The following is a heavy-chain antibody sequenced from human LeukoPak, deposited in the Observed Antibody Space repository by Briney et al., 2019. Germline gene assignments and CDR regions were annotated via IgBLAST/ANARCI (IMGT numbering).Heavy chain of an antibody. CDR3: ARDNTGSYEY. CDR2: IRADGGTT. D-gene: IGHD1-26*01. V-gene: IGHV3-43*02. Sequence: PGGSLRLSCAASGFTFGDYDMHWVRQAPGKGLEWVSLIRADGGTTHYADSVKGRFTISRDNSKNSLYLQMNSLRTEDTALYYCARDNTGSYEYWGQGTLVTVSS. CDR1: GFTFGDYD. J-gene: IGHJ4*02.